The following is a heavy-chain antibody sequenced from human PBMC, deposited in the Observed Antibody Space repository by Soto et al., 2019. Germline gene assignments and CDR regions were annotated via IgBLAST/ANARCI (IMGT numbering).Heavy chain of an antibody. CDR3: ARGEIVVVPAAVSYYYYMDV. V-gene: IGHV4-34*01. CDR2: INHSGST. Sequence: QVQLQQWGAGLLKPSETLSLTCAVYGASFSDYYWSWIRQPPGKGLEWIGEINHSGSTNYNPSLKCRVTISVDTSMNQFSLKLSSVTAADTAVYYCARGEIVVVPAAVSYYYYMDVWGKGTTVTVSS. D-gene: IGHD2-2*01. CDR1: GASFSDYY. J-gene: IGHJ6*03.